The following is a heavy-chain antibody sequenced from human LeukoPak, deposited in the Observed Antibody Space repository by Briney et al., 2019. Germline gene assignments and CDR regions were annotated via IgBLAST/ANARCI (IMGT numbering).Heavy chain of an antibody. Sequence: ASVKVPCKASGYTFTGYYMHWVRQAPGQGLEWMGWINPNSGGTNYAQKFQGRVTMTRDTSISTAYMELSRLRSDDTAVYYCARVARIAAAGNHNWFDPWGQGTLVTVSS. CDR2: INPNSGGT. V-gene: IGHV1-2*02. CDR3: ARVARIAAAGNHNWFDP. CDR1: GYTFTGYY. J-gene: IGHJ5*02. D-gene: IGHD6-13*01.